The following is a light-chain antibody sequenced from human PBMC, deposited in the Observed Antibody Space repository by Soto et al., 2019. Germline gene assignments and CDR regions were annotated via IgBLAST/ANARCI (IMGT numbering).Light chain of an antibody. Sequence: TQSPSTLSASVGDRVTITCRASQSISNCLAWYQQKPGQAPRLLIYGASSRATGIPNRFSGGGSGTDFTLTISRLEPEDFTVYYCQQYGNAPQTFGQGTKVDIK. CDR2: GAS. CDR3: QQYGNAPQT. J-gene: IGKJ1*01. V-gene: IGKV3-20*01. CDR1: QSISNC.